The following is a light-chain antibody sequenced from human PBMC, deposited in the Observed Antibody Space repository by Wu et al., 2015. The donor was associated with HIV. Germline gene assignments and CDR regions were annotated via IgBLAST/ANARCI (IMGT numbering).Light chain of an antibody. V-gene: IGKV3-20*01. CDR3: HQYGTSLLT. J-gene: IGKJ4*01. Sequence: EIVLTQSPGTLSLSPGDRATLSCRASQSVSSNYLAWYQQKPGQAPRLLIHGASSRATGIPDRFSGSGSGTDFTLTISRLEPEDFAVYYCHQYGTSLLTFGGGTKVEIK. CDR1: QSVSSNY. CDR2: GAS.